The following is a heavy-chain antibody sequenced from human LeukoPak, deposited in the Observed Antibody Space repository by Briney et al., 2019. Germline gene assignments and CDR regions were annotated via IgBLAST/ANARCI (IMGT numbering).Heavy chain of an antibody. D-gene: IGHD2-15*01. J-gene: IGHJ6*03. V-gene: IGHV1-18*01. CDR3: ARSCTSGGCYSSYYYYYMDV. Sequence: ASVKVSCKASGYTFTSYGISWVRQAPGQGLEWMGWISAYNGNTNYAQKLQGRVTMTTDTSTSTAYMELSRLRSDDTAVYYCARSCTSGGCYSSYYYYYMDVWGKGTTVTVSS. CDR1: GYTFTSYG. CDR2: ISAYNGNT.